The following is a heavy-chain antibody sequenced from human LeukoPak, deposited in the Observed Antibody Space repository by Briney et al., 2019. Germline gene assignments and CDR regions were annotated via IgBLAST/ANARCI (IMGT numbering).Heavy chain of an antibody. CDR2: ISNNGGYT. Sequence: PGGSLRLSCAASGFTFSSSAMSWARQAPGKGLEWVSAISNNGGYTYYADSVQGRFTISRDNSKSTLCLQMNSLRAEETAVYYCAKQLGYCSDGSCYFPYWGQGTLVTVSS. CDR1: GFTFSSSA. J-gene: IGHJ4*02. CDR3: AKQLGYCSDGSCYFPY. D-gene: IGHD2-15*01. V-gene: IGHV3-23*01.